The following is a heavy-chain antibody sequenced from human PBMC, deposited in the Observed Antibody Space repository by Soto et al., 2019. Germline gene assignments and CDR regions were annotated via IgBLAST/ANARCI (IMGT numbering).Heavy chain of an antibody. J-gene: IGHJ5*02. Sequence: ETLSLTCTVSGGSISSYYWSWIRQPPGKGLEWIGYIYYSGSTNYNPSLKSRVTISVDTSKNQFSLKLSSVTAADTAVYYCARENYGSGSLHNWFDPWGQGTLVTVSS. V-gene: IGHV4-59*01. D-gene: IGHD3-10*01. CDR1: GGSISSYY. CDR3: ARENYGSGSLHNWFDP. CDR2: IYYSGST.